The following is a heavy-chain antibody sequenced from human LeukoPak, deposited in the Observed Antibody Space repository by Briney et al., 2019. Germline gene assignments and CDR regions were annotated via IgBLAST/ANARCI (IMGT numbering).Heavy chain of an antibody. J-gene: IGHJ3*02. V-gene: IGHV4-59*11. Sequence: SETLSLTCAVSGDSFSSHYWTWIRQPPGRGLEWIGYISYIGTTNYNPSLKSRVTISIDTSKNQLSLKLSSVTTADTAVYYCARDLVTVTKGFDIWGLGTMVSVSS. CDR2: ISYIGTT. CDR3: ARDLVTVTKGFDI. CDR1: GDSFSSHY. D-gene: IGHD4-17*01.